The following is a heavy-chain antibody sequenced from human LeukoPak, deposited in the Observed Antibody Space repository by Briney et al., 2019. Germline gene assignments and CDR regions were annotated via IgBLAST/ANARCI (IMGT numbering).Heavy chain of an antibody. CDR2: INHSGST. J-gene: IGHJ3*02. CDR3: ASSYSSPI. Sequence: SETLSLTCAVYGGSFSGYYWIWIRQPPGKGLEWIGEINHSGSTNYNPSLKSRVTISVDRSKNQFSLKLSSVTAADTAVYYCASSYSSPIWGQGTMVTVSS. D-gene: IGHD6-13*01. V-gene: IGHV4-34*01. CDR1: GGSFSGYY.